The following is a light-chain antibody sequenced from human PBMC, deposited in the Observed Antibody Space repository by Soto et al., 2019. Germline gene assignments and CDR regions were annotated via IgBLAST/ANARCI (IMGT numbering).Light chain of an antibody. Sequence: EIVMTQSPATLSVPPGERVTLSCRASQSVSSNLAWYQQKPGQAPRLLMYAASIRAAGIPARFSGSGSGTQFTLTISSLQSEDFAVYYCQHYNNWPPTWTFGQGTKVDIK. CDR1: QSVSSN. V-gene: IGKV3-15*01. CDR3: QHYNNWPPTWT. J-gene: IGKJ1*01. CDR2: AAS.